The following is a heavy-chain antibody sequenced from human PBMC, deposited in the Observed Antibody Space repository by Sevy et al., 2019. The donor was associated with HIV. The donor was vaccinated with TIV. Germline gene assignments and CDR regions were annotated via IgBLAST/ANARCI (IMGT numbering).Heavy chain of an antibody. D-gene: IGHD3-10*01. CDR2: ISSRSSYI. V-gene: IGHV3-21*01. CDR1: GFTFSSYS. J-gene: IGHJ6*02. CDR3: ARARDGTGSYSGYYYYGMDV. Sequence: GGSLRLSCAASGFTFSSYSMNWVRQAPGKGLEWVSSISSRSSYIYYADSVKGRFTVSRDNAKNSLYLQMNSLRAEDTAVYYSARARDGTGSYSGYYYYGMDVWGQGTTVTVSS.